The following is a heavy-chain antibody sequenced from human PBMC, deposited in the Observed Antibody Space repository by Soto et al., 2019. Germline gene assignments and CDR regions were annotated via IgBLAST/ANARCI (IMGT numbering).Heavy chain of an antibody. CDR2: IDPSDSYT. D-gene: IGHD3-22*01. Sequence: PGESLKISCKGSGYSFTSYWISWVRQMPGKGLEWMGRIDPSDSYTNYSPSFQGHVTISADKSISTAYLQWSSLKASDTAMYYCARHTSYYYDSSGLWEGWFDPWGQGTLVTVSS. CDR1: GYSFTSYW. J-gene: IGHJ5*02. V-gene: IGHV5-10-1*01. CDR3: ARHTSYYYDSSGLWEGWFDP.